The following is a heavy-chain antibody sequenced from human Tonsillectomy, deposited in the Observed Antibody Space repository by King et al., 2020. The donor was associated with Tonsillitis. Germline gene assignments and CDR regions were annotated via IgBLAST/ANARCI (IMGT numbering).Heavy chain of an antibody. J-gene: IGHJ5*02. CDR3: ARDTPSSYSADYDYVWGSYRYTNRFDP. Sequence: QLQESGPGLVKPSQTLSLTCTVSCGSISSGDYYWSWIRQPPGKGLEWIGYIYYSGSTYYNPSLKSRVTISVDMSKNQFSLKLSSVTAAHTAVYYCARDTPSSYSADYDYVWGSYRYTNRFDPWGQGTLVTVSS. CDR2: IYYSGST. D-gene: IGHD3-16*02. V-gene: IGHV4-30-4*01. CDR1: CGSISSGDYY.